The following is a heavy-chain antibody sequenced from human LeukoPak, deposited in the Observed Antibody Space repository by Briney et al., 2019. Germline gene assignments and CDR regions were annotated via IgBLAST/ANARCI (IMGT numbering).Heavy chain of an antibody. CDR3: ARAYYYGSGSYGFDI. CDR2: IYTSGST. J-gene: IGHJ3*02. V-gene: IGHV4-4*07. D-gene: IGHD3-10*01. Sequence: SETLSLTCTVSGGSISSYYWNWIRQPAGKGLEWIGRIYTSGSTNYNPSLKSRVSMSVDTSKNQFSLKLSSVTAADTAVYYCARAYYYGSGSYGFDIWGQGTMVTVSS. CDR1: GGSISSYY.